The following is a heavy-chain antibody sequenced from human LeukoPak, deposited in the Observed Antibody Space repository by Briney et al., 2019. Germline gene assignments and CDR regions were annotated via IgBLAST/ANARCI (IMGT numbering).Heavy chain of an antibody. CDR2: ISGSSTYI. CDR3: ARDHHRRHYDSQARDTFDI. D-gene: IGHD3-22*01. CDR1: GFTFSDYS. V-gene: IGHV3-21*01. Sequence: GGSLRLSCAASGFTFSDYSMNWVRQAPGKGLEWVSSISGSSTYIYYSDSLKGRFTISRDNAKNSLYLQMNSLRAEDTAVYYCARDHHRRHYDSQARDTFDIWGQGTMVTVSS. J-gene: IGHJ3*02.